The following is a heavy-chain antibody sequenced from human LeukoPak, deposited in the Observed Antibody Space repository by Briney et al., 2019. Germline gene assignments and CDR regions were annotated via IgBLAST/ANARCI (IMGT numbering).Heavy chain of an antibody. D-gene: IGHD3-22*01. Sequence: SGTLSLTCAVSGGSISSSNWWSWVRQPSGKGLEWIGEIYHSGSTNYNPSLKSRVTISVDKSKNQFSLKLSSVTAADTAVYYCARVDSSGYLTAYFDYWGQGTLVTVSS. CDR2: IYHSGST. J-gene: IGHJ4*02. CDR3: ARVDSSGYLTAYFDY. CDR1: GGSISSSNW. V-gene: IGHV4-4*02.